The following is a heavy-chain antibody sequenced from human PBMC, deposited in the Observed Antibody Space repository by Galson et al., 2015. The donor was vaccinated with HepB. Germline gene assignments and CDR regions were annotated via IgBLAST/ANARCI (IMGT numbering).Heavy chain of an antibody. CDR1: GDSVSNNNAA. D-gene: IGHD2-2*01. CDR2: TYYRARWYS. V-gene: IGHV6-1*01. J-gene: IGHJ6*02. CDR3: ARVPGTSYYYGMDV. Sequence: CAISGDSVSNNNAAWNWIRQSPSRGLEWLGRTYYRARWYSDYAVSVRSRIIINADTSKNQFSLQLNSGTPEDTAVYYCARVPGTSYYYGMDVWGQGTTVTVSS.